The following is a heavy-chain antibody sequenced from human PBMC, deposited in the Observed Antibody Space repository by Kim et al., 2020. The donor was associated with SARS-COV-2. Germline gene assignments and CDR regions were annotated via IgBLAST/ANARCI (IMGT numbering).Heavy chain of an antibody. D-gene: IGHD3-22*01. CDR1: GFTFSSYA. CDR3: AKRGEGYYDSSGHGAFDY. V-gene: IGHV3-23*01. Sequence: GGSLRLSCAASGFTFSSYAMGWVRQAPGKGLEWVSAISGSGGSTYYADSVKGRFTISRDNSKNTLYLQMNSLRAEDTAVYYCAKRGEGYYDSSGHGAFDYWGQGTLVTVSS. J-gene: IGHJ4*02. CDR2: ISGSGGST.